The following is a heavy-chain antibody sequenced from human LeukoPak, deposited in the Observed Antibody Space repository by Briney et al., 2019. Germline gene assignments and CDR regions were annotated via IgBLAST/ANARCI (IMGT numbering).Heavy chain of an antibody. CDR2: IYYSGST. D-gene: IGHD1-26*01. CDR1: GGSLSSSSYY. V-gene: IGHV4-39*07. Sequence: SETLSLTCTVSGGSLSSSSYYWGWIRQPPGKGLEWLRSIYYSGSTYYNPSLKSRVTISVDTSKNQFSLKLSSVRAADTAVYYCARGRWELLRDDWFDPWGEGTLVTVSS. J-gene: IGHJ5*02. CDR3: ARGRWELLRDDWFDP.